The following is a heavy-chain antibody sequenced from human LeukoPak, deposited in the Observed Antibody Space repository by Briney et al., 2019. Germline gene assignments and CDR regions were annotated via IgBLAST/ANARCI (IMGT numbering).Heavy chain of an antibody. D-gene: IGHD3-10*01. CDR2: INPSGSST. V-gene: IGHV1-46*01. Sequence: ASVKVSCKASGYSFTSHYMHWVRQAPGQGLEWMGLINPSGSSTLYAQKFQGRVTMTRDTSISTAYMELSRLRSDDTAVYYCSRGDFIRLVGEFFTRAFGYWGQGTLVTVSS. J-gene: IGHJ4*02. CDR3: SRGDFIRLVGEFFTRAFGY. CDR1: GYSFTSHY.